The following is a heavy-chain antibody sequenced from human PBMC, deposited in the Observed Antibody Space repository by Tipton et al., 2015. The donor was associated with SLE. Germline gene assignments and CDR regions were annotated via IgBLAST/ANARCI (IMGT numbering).Heavy chain of an antibody. CDR2: IYQSGGT. CDR3: ARGAQLGGDYFDY. V-gene: IGHV4-59*08. D-gene: IGHD3-16*01. J-gene: IGHJ4*02. Sequence: TLSLTCNVSGASISSSYLSWIRQPPGKGLEWIGHIYQSGGTYYNPSLKGRVTISVDTSKNQFSLRLSSVTAADTAVYYCARGAQLGGDYFDYWGQGTLVTVSS. CDR1: GASISSSY.